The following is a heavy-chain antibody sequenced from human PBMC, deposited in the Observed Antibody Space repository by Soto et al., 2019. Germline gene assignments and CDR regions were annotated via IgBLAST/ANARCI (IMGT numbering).Heavy chain of an antibody. V-gene: IGHV4-30-2*01. CDR2: IYHSGST. CDR1: GGSISSGGYS. CDR3: AREGYDSSGYYYVGAFDI. D-gene: IGHD3-22*01. Sequence: QLQLQESGSGLVKPSQTLSLTCAVSGGSISSGGYSWSWIRQPPGKGLEWIGYIYHSGSTYYNPSVKSRVTIPVDRSKNQFSLKLSSVTAADTAVYYCAREGYDSSGYYYVGAFDIWGQGTMVTVSS. J-gene: IGHJ3*02.